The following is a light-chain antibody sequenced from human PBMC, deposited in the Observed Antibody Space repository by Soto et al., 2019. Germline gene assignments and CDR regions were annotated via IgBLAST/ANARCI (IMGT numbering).Light chain of an antibody. CDR1: SSDVGGYSY. V-gene: IGLV2-14*01. J-gene: IGLJ2*01. CDR2: EVS. CDR3: SSFSSSSTLVV. Sequence: QSALTQPASVSGSPGQSITISYTGTSSDVGGYSYVSWYQQHPGKAPKLMIYEVSNRPSGVSNRFSGSKSGNTASLTISGLQAEDEADYSCSSFSSSSTLVVFGGGTKLTVL.